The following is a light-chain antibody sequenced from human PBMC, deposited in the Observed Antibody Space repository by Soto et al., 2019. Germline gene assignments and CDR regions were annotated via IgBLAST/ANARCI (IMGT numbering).Light chain of an antibody. CDR1: QNIRSY. J-gene: IGKJ1*01. CDR2: TAT. Sequence: DIQMTQSPSSLSASVGDTITITCRASQNIRSYLNWYQQKSGKAPNLLIYTATTLQSEVPSRFSGSGSETDFTLTISGLEPEDFATYYCQQSYSAPPWTFGPGTKVEMK. CDR3: QQSYSAPPWT. V-gene: IGKV1-39*01.